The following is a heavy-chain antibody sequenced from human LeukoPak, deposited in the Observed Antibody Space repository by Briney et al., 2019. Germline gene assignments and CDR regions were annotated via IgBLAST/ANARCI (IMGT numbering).Heavy chain of an antibody. Sequence: ASVKVSCKASGGTFSSYAISWVRQAPGQGLEWMGRIIPILGIANYAQKFQGRVTITADKSTSTAYMELSSLRSEYTAVYYCARVSGHPSPDYFDYWGQGTLVTVSS. V-gene: IGHV1-69*04. CDR3: ARVSGHPSPDYFDY. J-gene: IGHJ4*02. CDR1: GGTFSSYA. CDR2: IIPILGIA. D-gene: IGHD2-15*01.